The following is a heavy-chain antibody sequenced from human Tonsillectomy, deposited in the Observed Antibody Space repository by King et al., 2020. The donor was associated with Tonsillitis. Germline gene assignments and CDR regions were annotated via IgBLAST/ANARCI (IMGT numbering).Heavy chain of an antibody. Sequence: VQLVESGAEVKKPGESLRISCTGSGYSFTSYWISWVRQMPGKGLEWMGRIDPSDSYTNYSPSFQGHVTISADKSISTAYLQWSSLKASDTAMYYCARFTSGGSCFDYWGQGTLVTVSS. V-gene: IGHV5-10-1*01. CDR2: IDPSDSYT. D-gene: IGHD2-15*01. CDR1: GYSFTSYW. CDR3: ARFTSGGSCFDY. J-gene: IGHJ4*02.